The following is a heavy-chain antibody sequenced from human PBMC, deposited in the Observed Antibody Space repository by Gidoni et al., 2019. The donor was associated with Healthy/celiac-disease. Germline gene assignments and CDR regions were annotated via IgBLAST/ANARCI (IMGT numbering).Heavy chain of an antibody. CDR2: INHSGST. D-gene: IGHD3-3*01. Sequence: QVQLQQWGAGLLKPSETLSLTCAVYGGSFSGYYWSWIRQPPGKGLEWIGEINHSGSTNYSPSLKSRVTISVDTSKNQFSLKLSSVTAADTAVYYCARGLRSNFWSGLGYYYYMDVWGKGTTVTVSS. CDR1: GGSFSGYY. J-gene: IGHJ6*03. CDR3: ARGLRSNFWSGLGYYYYMDV. V-gene: IGHV4-34*01.